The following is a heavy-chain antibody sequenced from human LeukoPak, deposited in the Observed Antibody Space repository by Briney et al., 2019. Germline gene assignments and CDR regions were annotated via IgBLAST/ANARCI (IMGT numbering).Heavy chain of an antibody. Sequence: SQTLSLTCAISGDSFSSNSAAWNWIRQSPSRGLEWLGRTYYKSKWYNDYAVSVKSRITINPDTSKNQFSLQLNSVTPEDTAVYYCARVQYSSSSDYYHGMDVWGRGTTVTVSS. CDR1: GDSFSSNSAA. D-gene: IGHD6-6*01. CDR2: TYYKSKWYN. J-gene: IGHJ6*02. V-gene: IGHV6-1*01. CDR3: ARVQYSSSSDYYHGMDV.